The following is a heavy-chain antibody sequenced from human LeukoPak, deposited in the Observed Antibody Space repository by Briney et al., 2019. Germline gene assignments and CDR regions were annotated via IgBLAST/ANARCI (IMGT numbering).Heavy chain of an antibody. CDR1: GAPLKSHY. V-gene: IGHV4-59*11. Sequence: SETLSLTCSVSGAPLKSHYWTCIRQSPGKGLEWIGHIYFSETTKYNPSLKSRASISADISKNQFSLNLRSVTAADTAVYCVSVYEYGDHFTWGRGTQVLVSS. CDR2: IYFSETT. D-gene: IGHD4-17*01. CDR3: SVYEYGDHFT. J-gene: IGHJ4*02.